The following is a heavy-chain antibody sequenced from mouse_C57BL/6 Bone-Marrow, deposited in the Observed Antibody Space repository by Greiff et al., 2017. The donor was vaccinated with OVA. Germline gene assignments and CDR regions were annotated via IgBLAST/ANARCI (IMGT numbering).Heavy chain of an antibody. Sequence: QVQLKESGAELARPGASVKLSCKASGYTFTSYGLSWVKQRTGQGLEWIGEIYPRSGNTYYNEKFKGKATLTADKSSSTAYMELRSLTSEDSAVYFCARAYDYFLFDYWGQGTTLTVSS. D-gene: IGHD2-4*01. CDR2: IYPRSGNT. J-gene: IGHJ2*01. CDR3: ARAYDYFLFDY. V-gene: IGHV1-81*01. CDR1: GYTFTSYG.